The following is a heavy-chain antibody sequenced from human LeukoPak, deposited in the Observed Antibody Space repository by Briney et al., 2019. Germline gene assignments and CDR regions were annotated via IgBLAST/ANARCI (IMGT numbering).Heavy chain of an antibody. CDR2: ISPLSGNT. J-gene: IGHJ4*02. Sequence: ASVKVSCKASGYTFSSYGINWVRQAPGKGLERMGWISPLSGNTDYAQNFQGRVTMTTDTSSSTAYMELRSLRSDDTAIYYCARDYLAAPAYWGQGTLVTVSS. CDR3: ARDYLAAPAY. D-gene: IGHD6-6*01. V-gene: IGHV1-18*01. CDR1: GYTFSSYG.